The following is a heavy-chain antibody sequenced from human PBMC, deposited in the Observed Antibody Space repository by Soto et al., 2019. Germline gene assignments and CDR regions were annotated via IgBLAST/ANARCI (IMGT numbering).Heavy chain of an antibody. CDR1: GFTFSTYG. D-gene: IGHD4-17*01. CDR2: IWSDGSSK. CDR3: ARDGVTVTTPTFFDY. J-gene: IGHJ4*02. V-gene: IGHV3-33*01. Sequence: LRLSCATSGFTFSTYGMHWVRRTPGKGLEWVGLIWSDGSSKYYADSVKGRFTISRDNSKNTLYLQMNSLRAEDTAVYYCARDGVTVTTPTFFDYWGRGTLVTVSS.